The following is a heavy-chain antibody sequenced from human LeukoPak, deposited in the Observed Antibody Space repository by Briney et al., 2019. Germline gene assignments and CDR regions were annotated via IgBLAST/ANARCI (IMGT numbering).Heavy chain of an antibody. J-gene: IGHJ4*02. Sequence: GGSLRLTCVASGFTFSSSWMSWVRQAPGKGLEWVANIKQDGSEKSYVESVRGRFTISRDNAKNSLYLQLNSLRAEDTALYYCARDNPPDYWGQGTLVTVSS. CDR1: GFTFSSSW. CDR2: IKQDGSEK. V-gene: IGHV3-7*03. CDR3: ARDNPPDY.